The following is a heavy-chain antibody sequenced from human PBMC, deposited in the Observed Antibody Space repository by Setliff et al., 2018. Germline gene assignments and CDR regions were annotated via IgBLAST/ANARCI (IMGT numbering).Heavy chain of an antibody. V-gene: IGHV1-18*01. CDR1: GYSFTSYG. D-gene: IGHD3-10*01. CDR2: ITTYNDNT. CDR3: ARDGWFGEFLDY. Sequence: ASVKVSCKTPGYSFTSYGISWVRQAPGQGLEWMGHITTYNDNTKYAQKFQGRITVTRDTSISTAYMELSRLRSDDTAVYYCARDGWFGEFLDYWGQGTLVTVSS. J-gene: IGHJ4*02.